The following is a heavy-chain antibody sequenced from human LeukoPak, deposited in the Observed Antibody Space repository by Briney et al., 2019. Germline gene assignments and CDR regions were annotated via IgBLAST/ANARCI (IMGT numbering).Heavy chain of an antibody. CDR2: IYYSGIT. V-gene: IGHV4-38-2*01. CDR1: GYSISNSNW. D-gene: IGHD2-21*01. Sequence: SETLSLTCGVSGYSISNSNWWGWIRQPPGKGLEWIGSIYYSGITYYNVSLKSRVTISVDTSKNQFSLELSSVTAADTAVYYCARGLQYGGDIDAFDIWGQGTMVTVSS. J-gene: IGHJ3*02. CDR3: ARGLQYGGDIDAFDI.